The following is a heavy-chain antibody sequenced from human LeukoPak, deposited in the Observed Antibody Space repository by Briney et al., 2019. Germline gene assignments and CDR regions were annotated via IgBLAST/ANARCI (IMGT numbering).Heavy chain of an antibody. D-gene: IGHD6-25*01. CDR3: ARLRLSAGFVGDY. CDR2: ISSSGSTI. Sequence: GGSLRLSCAASGFTFSSFEMIWVRQAPGKGLEWVSYISSSGSTIYYADSVKGRFTISRDNAKNSLYVQMNSLSAEDTAVYYCARLRLSAGFVGDYWGQGTLVTVSS. CDR1: GFTFSSFE. V-gene: IGHV3-48*03. J-gene: IGHJ4*02.